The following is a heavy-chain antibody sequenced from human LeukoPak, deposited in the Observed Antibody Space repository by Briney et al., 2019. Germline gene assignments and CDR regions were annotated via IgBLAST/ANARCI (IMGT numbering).Heavy chain of an antibody. V-gene: IGHV3-9*01. D-gene: IGHD6-13*01. Sequence: SGXXWNSGNIAYADSVKGRFTISRDNAKNSLYLEMNSLRAEDTALYYCAKAHIVATGPHDAFGVWGQGTMVTVSS. CDR2: XXWNSGNI. CDR3: AKAHIVATGPHDAFGV. J-gene: IGHJ3*01.